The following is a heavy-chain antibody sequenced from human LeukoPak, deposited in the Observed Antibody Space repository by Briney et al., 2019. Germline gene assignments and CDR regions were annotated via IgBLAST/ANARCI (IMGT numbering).Heavy chain of an antibody. J-gene: IGHJ4*02. CDR2: TSWNSDSI. V-gene: IGHV3-9*01. D-gene: IGHD6-19*01. CDR1: GFTFDDYA. Sequence: PGGSLRLSCAASGFTFDDYAMHWVRQAPGKGLEWVSGTSWNSDSIAYADSVKGRFYNSRDNAKNSVYLHMNSLRAEDTALYYCIKDAGYSSGWDLFDYWGQGTLVTVSS. CDR3: IKDAGYSSGWDLFDY.